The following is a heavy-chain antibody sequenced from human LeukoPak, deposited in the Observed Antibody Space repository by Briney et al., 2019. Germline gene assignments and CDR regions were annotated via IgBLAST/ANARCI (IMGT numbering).Heavy chain of an antibody. CDR1: GGSISSSSYY. CDR2: IYYSGST. V-gene: IGHV4-61*01. D-gene: IGHD2-15*01. J-gene: IGHJ3*02. CDR3: ARDRGLGYCSGGSCGNDAFDI. Sequence: SEALSLTCTVSGGSISSSSYYWGWIRQPPGKGLEWIGYIYYSGSTNYNPSLKSRVTISVDTSKNQFSLKLSSVTAADTAVYYCARDRGLGYCSGGSCGNDAFDIWGQGTMVTVSS.